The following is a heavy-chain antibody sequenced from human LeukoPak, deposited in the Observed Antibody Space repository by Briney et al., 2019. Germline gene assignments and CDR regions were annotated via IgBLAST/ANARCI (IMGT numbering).Heavy chain of an antibody. V-gene: IGHV3-30*18. CDR2: MSYDGTNK. D-gene: IGHD3-10*01. CDR3: AKDFGELLYGDTFDI. CDR1: GFILSSYG. J-gene: IGHJ3*02. Sequence: PGRSLRLSCAASGFILSSYGMHWVRQAPGKGLEWVAVMSYDGTNKYYADSVKGRFTISRDNSKNTLYLQMNSLRAEDTAVYYCAKDFGELLYGDTFDIWGQGTMVAVSS.